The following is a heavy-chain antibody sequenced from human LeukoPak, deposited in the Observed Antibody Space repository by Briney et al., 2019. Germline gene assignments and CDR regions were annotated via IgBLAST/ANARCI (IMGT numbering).Heavy chain of an antibody. D-gene: IGHD3-16*01. CDR1: SFSISNNNY. CDR2: IFHTGNT. J-gene: IGHJ6*03. CDR3: AREVWVPESKGGSWYMDV. V-gene: IGHV4-38-2*02. Sequence: SETLSLTCAVSSFSISNNNYWGWIRQTPGKALEWIGCIFHTGNTYYSPSLMGRATTSLDRSASQFSLKVISVTAADTAVYYCAREVWVPESKGGSWYMDVWGKGSTVTVSS.